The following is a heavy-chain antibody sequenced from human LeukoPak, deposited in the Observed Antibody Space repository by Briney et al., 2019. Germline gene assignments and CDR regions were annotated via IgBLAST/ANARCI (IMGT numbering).Heavy chain of an antibody. CDR2: TNPNSGVT. D-gene: IGHD3-10*01. CDR1: GYTFIGYY. Sequence: ASVKVSCKASGYTFIGYYMHWVRQAPGQGLEWIGWTNPNSGVTNYTQKFQGRVTMTRDTSISTAYMEVSRLRYDDTAVYYCATLGSGSSPFDYWGQGTLVTVSS. J-gene: IGHJ4*02. V-gene: IGHV1-2*02. CDR3: ATLGSGSSPFDY.